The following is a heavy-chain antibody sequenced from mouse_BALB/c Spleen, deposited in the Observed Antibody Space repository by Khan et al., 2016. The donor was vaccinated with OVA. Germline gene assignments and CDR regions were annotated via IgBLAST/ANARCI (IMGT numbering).Heavy chain of an antibody. CDR3: ARLAYYYDSEGFAY. V-gene: IGHV5-6*01. CDR2: ISSGGRYT. J-gene: IGHJ3*01. D-gene: IGHD1-1*01. Sequence: EVQLVESGGDLVKPEGSLKLSCAASGFTFSTYGMSWVRQTPDKRLEWVATISSGGRYTYYPDSVQGRFTISRDNAKNTLYLQMSSLKSEDTAMFYCARLAYYYDSEGFAYWGLGTLVTVSA. CDR1: GFTFSTYG.